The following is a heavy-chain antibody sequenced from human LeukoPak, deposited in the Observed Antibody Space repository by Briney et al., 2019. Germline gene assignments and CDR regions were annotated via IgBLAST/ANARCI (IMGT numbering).Heavy chain of an antibody. CDR1: GYTFTGYY. D-gene: IGHD5-24*01. J-gene: IGHJ4*02. CDR2: INPNSGGT. V-gene: IGHV1-2*02. Sequence: GASVKVSCKASGYTFTGYYMHWVRQAPGQGLEWMGWINPNSGGTNYAQKFQGRVTMTRDTSISTAYMELSRLRSDDTAVYYCARDPVTTSGYNMDVWGQGTLVTVSS. CDR3: ARDPVTTSGYNMDV.